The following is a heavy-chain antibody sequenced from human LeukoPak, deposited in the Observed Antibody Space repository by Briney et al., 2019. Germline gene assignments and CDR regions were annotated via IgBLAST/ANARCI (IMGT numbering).Heavy chain of an antibody. CDR3: ARDAYSGSYYKFGYDY. CDR1: GGSISSRNW. D-gene: IGHD1-26*01. CDR2: IYYSGST. Sequence: SETLSLTCAVSGGSISSRNWWSWVRQPPGKGLEWIAEIYYSGSTNYNPSLKSRVTISVDKSKNQFSLKLSSVTAADTAVYYCARDAYSGSYYKFGYDYWGQGTLVTVSS. J-gene: IGHJ4*02. V-gene: IGHV4-4*02.